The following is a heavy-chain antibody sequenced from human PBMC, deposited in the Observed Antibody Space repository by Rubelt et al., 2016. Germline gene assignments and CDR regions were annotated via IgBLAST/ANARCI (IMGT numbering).Heavy chain of an antibody. D-gene: IGHD4-23*01. V-gene: IGHV3-9*01. CDR2: ISWNSGSI. J-gene: IGHJ6*02. Sequence: EVQLVESGGGLVQPGRSLRLSCAASGFTFDDYAMHWVRQAPGTGLEWVSGISWNSGSIGYADSVKGRFTISRDNAKNSLSLQMNSLRAEDTALYYCAKGILRWSVGYGMDVWGQGTTVTVSS. CDR1: GFTFDDYA. CDR3: AKGILRWSVGYGMDV.